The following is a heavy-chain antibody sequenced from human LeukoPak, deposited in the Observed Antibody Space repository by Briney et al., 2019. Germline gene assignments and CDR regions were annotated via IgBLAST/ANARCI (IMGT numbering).Heavy chain of an antibody. J-gene: IGHJ4*02. CDR1: GYTFTSYG. CDR2: ISAYNGNT. D-gene: IGHD6-19*01. CDR3: ARDQSGGPGGY. Sequence: GASVQDSCKASGYTFTSYGISWVRQAPGQGLDWMGWISAYNGNTNYARKLQGRVTMTTDTSTSTAYMELRSLRSDDTAVYYCARDQSGGPGGYWGQGTLVTVSS. V-gene: IGHV1-18*01.